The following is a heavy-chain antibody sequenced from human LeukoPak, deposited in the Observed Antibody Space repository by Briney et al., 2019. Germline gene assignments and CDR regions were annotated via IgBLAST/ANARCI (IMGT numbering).Heavy chain of an antibody. Sequence: PGGSLRLSCAASGFTFSSYSMNWVRQAPGKGLEWVSSISSSSSYIYYADSVKGRFAISRDNAKNSLYLQMNSLRAEGTAVYYCARERYYDSSGYYVDYWGQGTLVTVSS. CDR1: GFTFSSYS. CDR2: ISSSSSYI. CDR3: ARERYYDSSGYYVDY. V-gene: IGHV3-21*01. J-gene: IGHJ4*02. D-gene: IGHD3-22*01.